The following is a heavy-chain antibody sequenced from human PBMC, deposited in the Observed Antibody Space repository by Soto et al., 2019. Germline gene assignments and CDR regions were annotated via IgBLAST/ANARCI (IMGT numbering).Heavy chain of an antibody. CDR3: AIYDGNSVYFDY. CDR2: ISAYNGHT. V-gene: IGHV1-18*01. J-gene: IGHJ4*02. Sequence: VKVSCKASGYTFTSYTISWVRQAPGQGLEWVGWISAYNGHTNYAQKLQDRVIMTTDTTTNTAYMELRSLTSDDTAVYYCAIYDGNSVYFDYWGQGTLVTVSS. D-gene: IGHD5-12*01. CDR1: GYTFTSYT.